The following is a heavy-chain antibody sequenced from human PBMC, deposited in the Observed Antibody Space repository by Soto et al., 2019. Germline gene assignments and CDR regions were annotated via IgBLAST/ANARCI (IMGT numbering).Heavy chain of an antibody. D-gene: IGHD3-16*01. CDR3: AGVSAFRGMDV. J-gene: IGHJ6*02. CDR1: ADSFSSSSAA. V-gene: IGHV6-1*01. Sequence: SQTLSLTCAISADSFSSSSAAWNWLRQSPSRGLEWLGRTYYRSTWSNDYAGSVKSRININPDTFENRFSLQLYPVTPEDTAVYYFAGVSAFRGMDVWGQGTPVTVSS. CDR2: TYYRSTWSN.